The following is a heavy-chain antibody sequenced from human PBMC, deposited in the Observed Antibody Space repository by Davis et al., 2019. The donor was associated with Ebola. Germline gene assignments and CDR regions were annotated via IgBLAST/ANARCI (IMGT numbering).Heavy chain of an antibody. CDR2: MNPNSGNT. D-gene: IGHD2-8*01. CDR3: ARVERLGTNGVWDAFDI. CDR1: RYSFTNYD. Sequence: ASVKVSCKASRYSFTNYDINWVRQATGQGLEWMGWMNPNSGNTGYAQKFQGRVTITRDTSISTAYMELSSLRSEDTAVYYCARVERLGTNGVWDAFDIWGQGTMVTVSS. V-gene: IGHV1-8*02. J-gene: IGHJ3*02.